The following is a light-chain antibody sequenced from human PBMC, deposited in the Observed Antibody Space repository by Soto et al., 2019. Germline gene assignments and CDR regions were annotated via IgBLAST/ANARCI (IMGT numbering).Light chain of an antibody. CDR2: DAS. CDR3: QQYKSYSWT. CDR1: QSFSTW. V-gene: IGKV1-5*01. J-gene: IGKJ1*01. Sequence: DIQMTQSPSTLSASVGDRVTITCRASQSFSTWLAWYQQKPGKAPKLLIYDASSLESGVPSRFSGSGSGTEFTLTISSLEPDDFATYYCQQYKSYSWTFGQGTKVEIK.